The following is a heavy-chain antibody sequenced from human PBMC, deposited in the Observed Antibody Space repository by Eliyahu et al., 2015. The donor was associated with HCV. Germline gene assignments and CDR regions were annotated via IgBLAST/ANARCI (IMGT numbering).Heavy chain of an antibody. CDR2: VNPKSGDT. CDR1: TTTFLTYD. CDR3: ARTGPPYMGPASEK. D-gene: IGHD2-2*02. V-gene: IGHV1-8*01. Sequence: QEYLVQSGAEVKKPGASVKVSCKTTTTTFLTYDVDWVRQASGQGLEWVGWVNPKSGDTGCARKFQDRVILTGDYSTSMVYMELTNLTSDDTAIYFCARTGPPYMGPASEKWGQGTVVIVS. J-gene: IGHJ3*01.